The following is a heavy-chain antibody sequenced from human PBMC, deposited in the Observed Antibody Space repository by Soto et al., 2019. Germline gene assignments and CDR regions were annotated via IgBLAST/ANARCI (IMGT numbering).Heavy chain of an antibody. CDR3: ARSRYCISTSCPYGMDV. J-gene: IGHJ6*02. V-gene: IGHV1-2*04. CDR1: GGTFSSYT. Sequence: ASVKVSCKASGGTFSSYTISWVRQAPGQGLEWMGRINPNSGGTNYAQKFQGWVTMTRDTSISTAYMELSRLRSDDTAVYYCARSRYCISTSCPYGMDVWGQGTTVTVSS. D-gene: IGHD2-2*01. CDR2: INPNSGGT.